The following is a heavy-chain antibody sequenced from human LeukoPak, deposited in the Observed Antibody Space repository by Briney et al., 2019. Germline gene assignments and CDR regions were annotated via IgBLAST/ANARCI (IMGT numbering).Heavy chain of an antibody. J-gene: IGHJ4*02. D-gene: IGHD5-24*01. CDR3: AKVQERWLQLSDLDY. V-gene: IGHV3-23*01. CDR1: GFRFSDFT. CDR2: IGGRGGST. Sequence: GGSLRLSCAASGFRFSDFTMTWVRQAPGKGPEWVSAIGGRGGSTYYADSVKGRFTISRDNSKNTLYLQMNSLRAEDTAVYYCAKVQERWLQLSDLDYWGQGTLVTVSS.